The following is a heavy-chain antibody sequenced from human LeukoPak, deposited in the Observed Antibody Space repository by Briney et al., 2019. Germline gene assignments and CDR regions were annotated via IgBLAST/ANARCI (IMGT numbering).Heavy chain of an antibody. V-gene: IGHV4-39*07. CDR2: IYYTGST. CDR3: ARAHRSSRMMADY. Sequence: SETLSLTCTVSGGSIGSTSYYWAWIRQPPGKGLEWTGSIYYTGSTYYNPSLKSRVTISVDTSKNQFSLKLSSVTAADTAVYYCARAHRSSRMMADYWGQGTLVTVSS. J-gene: IGHJ4*02. D-gene: IGHD6-13*01. CDR1: GGSIGSTSYY.